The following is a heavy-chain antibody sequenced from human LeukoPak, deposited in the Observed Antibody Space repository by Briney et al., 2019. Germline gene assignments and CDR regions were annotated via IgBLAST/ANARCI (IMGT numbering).Heavy chain of an antibody. V-gene: IGHV4-39*07. CDR1: GGSISSSSYY. CDR2: IYYSGST. CDR3: ARQPLGGGPYYFDY. Sequence: SETLSLTCTVSGGSISSSSYYWGWIRQPPGKGLEWIGSIYYSGSTYYNPSLKSRVTISVDTSKNQFSLKLISVTAADTAVYYCARQPLGGGPYYFDYWGQGTLVTVSS. D-gene: IGHD3-16*01. J-gene: IGHJ4*02.